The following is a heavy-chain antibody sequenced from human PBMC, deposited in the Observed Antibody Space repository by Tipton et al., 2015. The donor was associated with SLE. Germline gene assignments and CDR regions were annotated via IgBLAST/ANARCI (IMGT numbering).Heavy chain of an antibody. CDR2: TNYDSGST. D-gene: IGHD3-10*01. V-gene: IGHV4-39*07. CDR3: ARDPGGFGDY. CDR1: GGPISSSGYY. J-gene: IGHJ4*02. Sequence: TLSLTCTVSGGPISSSGYYWGWIRRPPGKGLEWIGSTNYDSGSTHYNPSLMSRVTISVDTSKNQLSLKLRSVAAADTAVYYCARDPGGFGDYWGQGTLVTVTS.